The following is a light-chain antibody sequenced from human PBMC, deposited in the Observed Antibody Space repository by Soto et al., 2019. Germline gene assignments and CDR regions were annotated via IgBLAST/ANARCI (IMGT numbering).Light chain of an antibody. CDR2: GAS. V-gene: IGKV3-15*01. Sequence: EIVMTQSPATLSVSPGERATLSCRASQSVSSNLAWYQQKPGQAPRVLIYGASTRATGMPARFSGSESRKEFTLTIDSLQSEGFAVYYCQQYNHWPQRTLAQGPKVQI. CDR3: QQYNHWPQRT. J-gene: IGKJ1*01. CDR1: QSVSSN.